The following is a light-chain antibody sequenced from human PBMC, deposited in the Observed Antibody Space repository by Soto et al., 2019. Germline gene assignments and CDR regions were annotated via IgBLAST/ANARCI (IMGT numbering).Light chain of an antibody. V-gene: IGKV1D-43*01. CDR1: QGISSY. Sequence: AIRLTQSPSSLSASVGDIVTINCRASQGISSYLGWYQQKPGKAPNLIIYDASTLHSGVPSRFSGGGSGTDFTLTISSLQPEDVATYYCQQSYSTPITFGQGTRLEIK. CDR2: DAS. CDR3: QQSYSTPIT. J-gene: IGKJ5*01.